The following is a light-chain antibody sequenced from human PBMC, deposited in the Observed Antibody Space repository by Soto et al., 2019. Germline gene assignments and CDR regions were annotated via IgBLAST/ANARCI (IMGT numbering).Light chain of an antibody. CDR1: QSISSW. V-gene: IGKV1-5*03. CDR2: KGS. Sequence: DIQMTQSPSTLSASVGDRVTITCRASQSISSWLAWYQQKPGKAPKLLIYKGSSLESGVPSRFSGNGSGTEFTLTISSLQPDDFPTYYCQQYNSYSETFGQGPKVEIK. J-gene: IGKJ1*01. CDR3: QQYNSYSET.